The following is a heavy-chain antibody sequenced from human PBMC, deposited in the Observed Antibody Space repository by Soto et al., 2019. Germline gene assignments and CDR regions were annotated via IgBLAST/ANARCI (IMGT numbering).Heavy chain of an antibody. CDR1: GYTFTSYG. Sequence: ASVKVSCKASGYTFTSYGISWVRQAPGQGLEWMGWIRVNNGDTHYAQKLQGRVIMTTDTSTRTAYMELRSLRSDDTAVYFCAREGYYSGSGTYSPPRYYGMDVWGQGTTVTVSS. V-gene: IGHV1-18*01. CDR2: IRVNNGDT. D-gene: IGHD3-10*01. J-gene: IGHJ6*02. CDR3: AREGYYSGSGTYSPPRYYGMDV.